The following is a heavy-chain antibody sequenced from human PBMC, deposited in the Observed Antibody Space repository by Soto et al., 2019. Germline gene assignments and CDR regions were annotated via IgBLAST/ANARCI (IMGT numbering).Heavy chain of an antibody. V-gene: IGHV4-59*08. CDR2: IYYSGST. Sequence: PSETLSLTCTVSGGSISSYYWSWFRQPPGKGLEWIGYIYYSGSTNYNPSLKSRVTISVDTSKNQFSLKLSSVTAADTAVYYCARFNWYFDLWGRGTLVTVSS. CDR3: ARFNWYFDL. J-gene: IGHJ2*01. CDR1: GGSISSYY.